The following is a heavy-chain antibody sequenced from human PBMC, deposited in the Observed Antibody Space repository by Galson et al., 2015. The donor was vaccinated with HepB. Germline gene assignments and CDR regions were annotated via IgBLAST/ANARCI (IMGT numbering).Heavy chain of an antibody. CDR1: GFTFKTYS. CDR3: ARVDHSSDNDLTAYYYYAMGV. D-gene: IGHD3-22*01. J-gene: IGHJ6*02. CDR2: ISSRSSYI. Sequence: SLRLSCAASGFTFKTYSMNWVRQAPGKGLEWVSSISSRSSYIYYAQSVKGRFTISRDNPKSSLYLQMNSLRAEDTAVYYCARVDHSSDNDLTAYYYYAMGVWGQGTTVTVSS. V-gene: IGHV3-21*01.